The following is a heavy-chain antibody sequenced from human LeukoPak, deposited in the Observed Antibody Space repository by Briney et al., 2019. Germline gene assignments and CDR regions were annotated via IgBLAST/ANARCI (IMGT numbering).Heavy chain of an antibody. V-gene: IGHV4-39*02. CDR1: GDSISSSDYY. J-gene: IGHJ6*03. CDR2: ISYSGKT. Sequence: SETLSLTCTVSGDSISSSDYYWGWIRQSPGKGLEWIGRISYSGKTFYNPSLKSRATMSVDTSKNLFPLRLNSVTAADTAVYYCSRLTHSYYADTAGYYPYYYMDVWGEGATVTVSS. CDR3: SRLTHSYYADTAGYYPYYYMDV. D-gene: IGHD3-22*01.